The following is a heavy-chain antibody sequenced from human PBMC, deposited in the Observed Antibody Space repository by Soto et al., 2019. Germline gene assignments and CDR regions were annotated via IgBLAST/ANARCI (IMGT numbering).Heavy chain of an antibody. CDR3: AKGSNDFWSGYYYYYYMDV. CDR1: GFTFSNYA. Sequence: EVQLLESGGGLVQPGGSLRLSCAASGFTFSNYAMNWVRQAPGKGLEWVSAISGSGGSTYYADSVKGRFTISRDNSKNTLYLQMNSLKAEDTAVYYCAKGSNDFWSGYYYYYYMDVWGKGTTVTVSS. CDR2: ISGSGGST. V-gene: IGHV3-23*01. J-gene: IGHJ6*03. D-gene: IGHD3-3*01.